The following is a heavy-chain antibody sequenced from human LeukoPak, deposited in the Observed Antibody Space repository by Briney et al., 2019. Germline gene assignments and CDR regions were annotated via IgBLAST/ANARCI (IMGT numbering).Heavy chain of an antibody. CDR3: ARVDFYYDSNGYVGEYFYH. J-gene: IGHJ1*01. V-gene: IGHV3-48*04. D-gene: IGHD3-22*01. CDR1: GFTFSSYG. CDR2: ISSSATNI. Sequence: GGSLRLSCAASGFTFSSYGMHWVRQAPGKGLEWTSYISSSATNIQYADSVKGRFTISRDNAKNSLYLQMNSLRAEDTAVYYCARVDFYYDSNGYVGEYFYHWGQGTLVTVSS.